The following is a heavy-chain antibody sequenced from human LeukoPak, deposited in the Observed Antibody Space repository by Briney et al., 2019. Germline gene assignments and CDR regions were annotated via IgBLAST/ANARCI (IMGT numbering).Heavy chain of an antibody. D-gene: IGHD2-15*01. V-gene: IGHV3-53*01. Sequence: GGSLRLSCAASGFTVSSNYMSWVRQAPGKGLEWVSVIYSGGSTYYADSVKGRFTISRDNSKNTLYLQMNSLRAEDTAVYYCASPDVGYCSGGSCYGPPFDYWGQGTLATVSS. CDR3: ASPDVGYCSGGSCYGPPFDY. J-gene: IGHJ4*02. CDR1: GFTVSSNY. CDR2: IYSGGST.